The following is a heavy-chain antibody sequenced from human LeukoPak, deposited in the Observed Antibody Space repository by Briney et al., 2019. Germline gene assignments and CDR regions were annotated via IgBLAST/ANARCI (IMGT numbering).Heavy chain of an antibody. CDR3: AKPGEYCSSTSCYGFDY. Sequence: GGSRRISCAASGFTFSAYDLTWVRQAPGKGLEWVATIIGSGGTTWYMDSVKGRFTISRDNSKNRLYLQMNSLRVEDTAVYYCAKPGEYCSSTSCYGFDYWGQGTLVTVSS. D-gene: IGHD2-2*01. CDR2: IIGSGGTT. J-gene: IGHJ4*02. CDR1: GFTFSAYD. V-gene: IGHV3-23*01.